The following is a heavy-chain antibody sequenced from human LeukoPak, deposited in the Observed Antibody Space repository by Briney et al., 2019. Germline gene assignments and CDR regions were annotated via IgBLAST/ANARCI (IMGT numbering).Heavy chain of an antibody. D-gene: IGHD3-3*01. CDR3: AKGGQDYDFWRFDL. CDR1: GFTFSDSA. V-gene: IGHV3-23*01. Sequence: PGGSLRLSCAASGFTFSDSAVSWVRQAPGKGLEWVSSISDTGGRTYYADSVKGRFAISRDNSRNTVFLQMNSLRAGDTAIYYCAKGGQDYDFWRFDLWGQGILVAVSS. CDR2: ISDTGGRT. J-gene: IGHJ5*02.